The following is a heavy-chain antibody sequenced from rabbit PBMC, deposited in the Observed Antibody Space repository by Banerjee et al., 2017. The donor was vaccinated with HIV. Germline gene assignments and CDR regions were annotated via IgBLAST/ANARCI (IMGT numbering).Heavy chain of an antibody. CDR3: ARDAADNDYLNL. CDR1: GFSFSSTYW. V-gene: IGHV1S45*01. J-gene: IGHJ4*01. D-gene: IGHD4-2*01. Sequence: EESGGDLVKPEGSLTLTCTASGFSFSSTYWICWVRQAPGKGLEWIGCIDTGGGSTYYANWAKGRFTISKTSSTTVTLQMTSLTAADTATYFCARDAADNDYLNLWGPGTLVTVS. CDR2: IDTGGGST.